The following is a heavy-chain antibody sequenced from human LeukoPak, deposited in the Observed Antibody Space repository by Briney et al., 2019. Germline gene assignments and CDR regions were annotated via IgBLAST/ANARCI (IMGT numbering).Heavy chain of an antibody. D-gene: IGHD3-10*01. J-gene: IGHJ6*02. Sequence: PGRSLRLSCAASGFTFDDYAMHWVRHAPGKGLEWVSGISWNSGSIGYADSVKGRFTISRDNAKNSLYLQMNSLRAEDTALYYCAKDISPGHYYGSGSYYLGMDVWGQGTTVTVSS. CDR3: AKDISPGHYYGSGSYYLGMDV. V-gene: IGHV3-9*01. CDR2: ISWNSGSI. CDR1: GFTFDDYA.